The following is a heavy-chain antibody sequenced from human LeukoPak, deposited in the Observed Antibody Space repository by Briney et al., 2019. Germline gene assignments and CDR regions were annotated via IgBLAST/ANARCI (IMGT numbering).Heavy chain of an antibody. D-gene: IGHD5-18*01. CDR1: GFTFSTYW. CDR2: INSDGSST. CDR3: ATSSDTAMVFDY. V-gene: IGHV3-74*01. J-gene: IGHJ4*02. Sequence: PGGSLRLSYAASGFTFSTYWMHWVRQAPGKGLVWVSRINSDGSSTSYADSVKGRSTISRDNAKNTLYLQMNSLRAEDTAVYYCATSSDTAMVFDYWGQGTLVTVSS.